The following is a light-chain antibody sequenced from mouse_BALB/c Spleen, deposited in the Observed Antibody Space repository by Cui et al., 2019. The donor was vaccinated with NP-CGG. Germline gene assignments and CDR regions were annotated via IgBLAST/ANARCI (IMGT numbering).Light chain of an antibody. V-gene: IGLV1*01. Sequence: QAVVTQVSALHTSPGETVTLTCRSSTGAVTTSNYANWVQEKPDHLFTGLIGGTNNRAPGAPARFSGSLIGDKAALTITGAQTEDEAIYFCALWYSNHWVFGGGTKLTVL. J-gene: IGLJ1*01. CDR2: GTN. CDR3: ALWYSNHWV. CDR1: TGAVTTSNY.